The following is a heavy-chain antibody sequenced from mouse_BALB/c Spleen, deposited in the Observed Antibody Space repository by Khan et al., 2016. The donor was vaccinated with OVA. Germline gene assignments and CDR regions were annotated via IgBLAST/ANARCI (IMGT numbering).Heavy chain of an antibody. CDR2: INTYTGEP. Sequence: QIQLVQSGPELKKPGETVKISCKASGYTFTNYRMNWMKQAPGKVLKWMGWINTYTGEPTYGDDFKGRFAFSLETSASTAYLQINNLKNGDMATXFCARESSYWYFDVWGAGTTVTVSS. CDR3: ARESSYWYFDV. J-gene: IGHJ1*01. CDR1: GYTFTNYR. D-gene: IGHD1-1*01. V-gene: IGHV9-1*02.